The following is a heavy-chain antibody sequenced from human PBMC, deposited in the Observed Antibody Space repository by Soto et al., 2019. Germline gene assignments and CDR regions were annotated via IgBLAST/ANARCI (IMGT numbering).Heavy chain of an antibody. V-gene: IGHV1-46*01. CDR3: ARGGHVVVVTAALDY. CDR1: GDTFTDYY. J-gene: IGHJ4*02. CDR2: VNPSGGHT. Sequence: QVQLMQSGAEVKKPGASVKVSCKASGDTFTDYYIHWVRQAPGQGLEWMGTVNPSGGHTTYAQHFLGRVTMTRDTSTSTLYMGLTSLRSEDTAVYYCARGGHVVVVTAALDYWGQGTLVTVSS. D-gene: IGHD2-21*02.